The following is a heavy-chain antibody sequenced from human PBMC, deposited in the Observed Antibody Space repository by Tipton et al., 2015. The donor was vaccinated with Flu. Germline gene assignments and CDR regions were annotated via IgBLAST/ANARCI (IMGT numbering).Heavy chain of an antibody. CDR3: ARDYGGHIYY. Sequence: LRLSCAVYGGSFSGYYWNYIRQPPGRGLEWIGEINHSGIVSYNPSLKSRVTMSVDTSKNQFSLKLSSVTAADTAVYYCARDYGGHIYYWGQGTLVTVSS. CDR1: GGSFSGYY. J-gene: IGHJ4*02. CDR2: INHSGIV. D-gene: IGHD2-21*01. V-gene: IGHV4-34*01.